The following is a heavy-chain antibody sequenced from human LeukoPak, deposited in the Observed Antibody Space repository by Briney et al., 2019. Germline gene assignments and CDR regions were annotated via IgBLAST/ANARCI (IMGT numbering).Heavy chain of an antibody. CDR1: GFTFDEYA. CDR2: ISWNSGNI. V-gene: IGHV3-9*01. D-gene: IGHD3-10*01. J-gene: IGHJ3*02. CDR3: AKEYVTMVPGAFDI. Sequence: PGRSLRLSCATSGFTFDEYAMHWVRQAPGKGLEWVSGISWNSGNIGYADSVKGRFTISRDNAKNSLYLQMNSLRAEDTAVYYCAKEYVTMVPGAFDIWGQGTMVTVSS.